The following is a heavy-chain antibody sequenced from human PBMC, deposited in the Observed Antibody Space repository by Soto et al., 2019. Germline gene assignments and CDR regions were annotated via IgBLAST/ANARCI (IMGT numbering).Heavy chain of an antibody. CDR3: AKDMDLWTGVVPAATGIFAF. Sequence: GGSLRLSCATSGFNFKNYGMSWVRLAPGQGLEWVSAISGGGSETYYADSVKGRFTITRDNSKQTLFLQMNSLRAEDTAVYYCAKDMDLWTGVVPAATGIFAFGGKGSLVTVS. V-gene: IGHV3-23*01. CDR2: ISGGGSET. D-gene: IGHD3-3*01. CDR1: GFNFKNYG. J-gene: IGHJ4*02.